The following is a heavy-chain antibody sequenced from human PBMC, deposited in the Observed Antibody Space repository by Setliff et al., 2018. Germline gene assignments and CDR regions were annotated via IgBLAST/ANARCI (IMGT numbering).Heavy chain of an antibody. CDR2: INPSGGFT. CDR1: GYTFTSYY. Sequence: GASVKVSCKASGYTFTSYYMHWVRQAPGQGLEWMGIINPSGGFTSYAQKFQDRVTMTRDTSTSTVYMELSSLRSEDTAVYYCATPRSGIIDAFDIWGQGTMVTVSS. J-gene: IGHJ3*02. D-gene: IGHD2-15*01. V-gene: IGHV1-46*01. CDR3: ATPRSGIIDAFDI.